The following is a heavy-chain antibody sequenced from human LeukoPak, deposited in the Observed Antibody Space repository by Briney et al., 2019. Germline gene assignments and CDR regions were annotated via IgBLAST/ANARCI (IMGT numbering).Heavy chain of an antibody. D-gene: IGHD3-22*01. CDR3: ARWYYYDSSGYYPKPFDY. CDR2: IYPGDSDT. J-gene: IGHJ4*02. V-gene: IGHV5-51*01. CDR1: GYSFTSYW. Sequence: GESLKISCKGSGYSFTSYWIGWVRQMPGKGLEWMGIIYPGDSDTRYSPSFQGQVTISADRSISTAYLQWSSLKASDTAMYYCARWYYYDSSGYYPKPFDYWGQGTLVTVSS.